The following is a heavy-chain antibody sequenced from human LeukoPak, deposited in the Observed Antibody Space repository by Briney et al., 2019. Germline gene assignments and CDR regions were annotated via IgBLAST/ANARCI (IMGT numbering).Heavy chain of an antibody. J-gene: IGHJ4*02. V-gene: IGHV4-59*01. CDR3: ARGYSSGWIDY. CDR2: IYYSGST. D-gene: IGHD6-19*01. CDR1: GGSISSYY. Sequence: LETLSLTCTVSGGSISSYYWSWIRQPPGKGLEWIGYIYYSGSTNYNPSLKSRVTISVDTSKNQFSLKLSSVTAADTAVYYCARGYSSGWIDYWGQGTLVTVSS.